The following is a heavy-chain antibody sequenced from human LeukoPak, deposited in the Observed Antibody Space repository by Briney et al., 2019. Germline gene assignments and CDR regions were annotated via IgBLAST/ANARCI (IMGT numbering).Heavy chain of an antibody. Sequence: ASVKVSCKASGYTFTNYYIHWVRQAPGHGLEKMGIIDPSGGSTSYAQKFQGRVTMTEDTSTDTAYMELSSLRSEDTAVYYCATIPYYYDSSGYQPFNWGQGTLVTVSS. D-gene: IGHD3-22*01. CDR1: GYTFTNYY. CDR2: IDPSGGST. J-gene: IGHJ4*02. CDR3: ATIPYYYDSSGYQPFN. V-gene: IGHV1-46*01.